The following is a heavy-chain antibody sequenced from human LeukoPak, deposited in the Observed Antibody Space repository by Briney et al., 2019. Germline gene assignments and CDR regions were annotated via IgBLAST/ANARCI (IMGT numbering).Heavy chain of an antibody. CDR3: ARSREVATISRPPDY. CDR1: GYTFTSYY. J-gene: IGHJ4*02. D-gene: IGHD5-12*01. Sequence: ASVKVSCKASGYTFTSYYMHWVRQAPGQGLEWMGIINPSGGSTSYAQKFQGRVTMTRDTSTSTVYMALSSLRSEDTAVYYCARSREVATISRPPDYWGQGTLVTVSS. V-gene: IGHV1-46*01. CDR2: INPSGGST.